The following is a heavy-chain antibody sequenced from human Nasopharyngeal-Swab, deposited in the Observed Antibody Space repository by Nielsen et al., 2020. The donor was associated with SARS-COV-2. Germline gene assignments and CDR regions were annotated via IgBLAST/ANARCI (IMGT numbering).Heavy chain of an antibody. Sequence: SETLSLTCTVSGGSITGHYWRWIRQPPGKGLEWIENIYYTGSTKYNPSLKSRVPISVDTSKNQFSLKLSSVTAADTAVYYCAREEGRPLNGDYYGMDVWGQGTTVTVSS. J-gene: IGHJ6*02. CDR2: IYYTGST. V-gene: IGHV4-59*11. CDR1: GGSITGHY. D-gene: IGHD3-10*01. CDR3: AREEGRPLNGDYYGMDV.